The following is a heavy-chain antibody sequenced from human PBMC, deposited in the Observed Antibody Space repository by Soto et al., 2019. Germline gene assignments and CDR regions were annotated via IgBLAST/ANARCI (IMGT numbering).Heavy chain of an antibody. V-gene: IGHV3-30*18. J-gene: IGHJ3*01. Sequence: QVRLVESGGGEVQPGGSLRLSCTASGFIFSSYGMHWVRQAPGKGPVWVAFISSDGSEEYYTDSVKGRFSISRDASKNKLYLQMNSLRVEDTAVYYCAKRLGNDVFDVWGQGKIVTVSS. CDR3: AKRLGNDVFDV. CDR2: ISSDGSEE. CDR1: GFIFSSYG. D-gene: IGHD7-27*01.